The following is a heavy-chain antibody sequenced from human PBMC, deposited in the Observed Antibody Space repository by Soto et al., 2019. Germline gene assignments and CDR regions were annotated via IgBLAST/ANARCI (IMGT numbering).Heavy chain of an antibody. CDR3: ARDSPPVDY. V-gene: IGHV1-18*01. Sequence: VKVSCKASGYTFTNYAISWVRQAPGQGLEWMGWISAYNGNTNYAQKLRGRVTMTTDTSTSTAYMELRSLRSDDTAVYYCARDSPPVDYWGQGTLVTVSS. CDR2: ISAYNGNT. J-gene: IGHJ4*02. CDR1: GYTFTNYA.